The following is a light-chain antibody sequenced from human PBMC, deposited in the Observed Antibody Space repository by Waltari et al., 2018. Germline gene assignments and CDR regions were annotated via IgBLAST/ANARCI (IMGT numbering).Light chain of an antibody. Sequence: SSELTQDPAASVALGQTVTITCQGDSLRNYFANWYQQKPGQAPVLVIYDRNNRSSGIPDRFSASRSGDTASLTITGAKAEDEADYYCNSRENNDKYIFVFGSGTKVSVL. CDR1: SLRNYF. CDR2: DRN. CDR3: NSRENNDKYIFV. J-gene: IGLJ1*01. V-gene: IGLV3-19*01.